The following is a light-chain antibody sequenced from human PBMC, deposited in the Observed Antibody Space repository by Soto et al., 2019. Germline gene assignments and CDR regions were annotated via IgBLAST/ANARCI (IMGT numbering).Light chain of an antibody. CDR2: KAS. J-gene: IGKJ1*01. V-gene: IGKV1-5*03. CDR1: QTISSW. Sequence: DIQMTQSPATLSGSVGDKVTITCRASQTISSWLAWYQQKAGKAPKVMSYKASTLKSGVPSRFSGSGSGTEFTLTISSLQPEDFATYYCLQHNTYPRTFGQGTKVDI. CDR3: LQHNTYPRT.